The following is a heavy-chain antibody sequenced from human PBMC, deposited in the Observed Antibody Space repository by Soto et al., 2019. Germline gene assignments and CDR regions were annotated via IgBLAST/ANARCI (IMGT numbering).Heavy chain of an antibody. CDR1: GFTFSSYW. J-gene: IGHJ6*04. CDR2: IKQDGSEK. D-gene: IGHD3-3*01. V-gene: IGHV3-7*01. CDR3: ARDDALRFSGV. Sequence: QLVESGGGLVQPGGSLRLSCAASGFTFSSYWMSWVRQAPGKGLEWVANIKQDGSEKYYVDSVKGQFTISRDNAKNSLYLQMNSLRVEDTAVYYCARDDALRFSGVWAKGTTVIVSS.